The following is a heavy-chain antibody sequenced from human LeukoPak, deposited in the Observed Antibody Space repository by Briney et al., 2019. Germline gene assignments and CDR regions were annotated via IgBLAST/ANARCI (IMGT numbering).Heavy chain of an antibody. V-gene: IGHV3-23*01. Sequence: GRSLRLSCAASGFIFKNYAMSWVRQAPGKGLEWVSIISGTSDTKQYGDSVRGRFTTSRDNPRNTLYLQMNSLRADDTAVYYCAKADATIGGAFDIWGQGTMVTVSS. J-gene: IGHJ3*02. D-gene: IGHD3-3*01. CDR3: AKADATIGGAFDI. CDR2: ISGTSDTK. CDR1: GFIFKNYA.